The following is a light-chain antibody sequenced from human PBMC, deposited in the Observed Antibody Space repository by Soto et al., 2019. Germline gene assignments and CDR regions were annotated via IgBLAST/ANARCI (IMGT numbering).Light chain of an antibody. V-gene: IGKV3-15*01. CDR1: QXVXXN. Sequence: EIVXXXSPAXXXVSPGERATXXXXXSQXVXXNLAWYQQKPGQAPRLLIYGASTRATGIPARFSGSGSGTEFTLTISSLQSEDFAVYYCQQYNNWLWTFGQGTKVEIK. CDR3: QQYNNWLWT. J-gene: IGKJ1*01. CDR2: GAS.